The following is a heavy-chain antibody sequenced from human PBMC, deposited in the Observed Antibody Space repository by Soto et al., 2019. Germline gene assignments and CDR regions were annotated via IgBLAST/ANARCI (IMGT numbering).Heavy chain of an antibody. V-gene: IGHV3-48*02. Sequence: EVQLVESGGGLVQPGESLRLSCTASGITFSSYSMNWVRQAPGKGLEWLSYISSSKTTYADSVKGRFTISRDNAKNSVYLQMNSLRDEDTAVYYCVGDKDVHTPMVHGNCWGRGTRVTVSS. CDR1: GITFSSYS. J-gene: IGHJ4*02. CDR2: ISSSKTT. CDR3: VGDKDVHTPMVHGNC. D-gene: IGHD5-18*01.